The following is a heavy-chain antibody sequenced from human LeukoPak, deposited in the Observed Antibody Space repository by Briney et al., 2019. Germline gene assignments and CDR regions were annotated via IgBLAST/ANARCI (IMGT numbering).Heavy chain of an antibody. D-gene: IGHD1-14*01. CDR1: GFTFSSSA. V-gene: IGHV3-23*01. CDR2: ITGSGDYT. J-gene: IGHJ4*02. Sequence: PGGSLRLSCAASGFTFSSSAMGWVRQAPGKGLEWVSSITGSGDYTYYADSVKGRFTISRDNSKNTLYLQMNSLRAEDTAVYYCARSNPRFDYWGQGTLVTVSS. CDR3: ARSNPRFDY.